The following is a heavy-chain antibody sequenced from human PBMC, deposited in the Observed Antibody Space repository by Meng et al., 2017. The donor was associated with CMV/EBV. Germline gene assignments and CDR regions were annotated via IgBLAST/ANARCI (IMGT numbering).Heavy chain of an antibody. D-gene: IGHD5-24*01. CDR3: ARPADSPHAMASDL. CDR2: VYHSRAT. Sequence: SGDSVISHGYESACTRPPPGQDLVWVGSVYHSRATPYSPSFETRLTIALDMTKNHIPLTLTSATSAATAVYCCARPADSPHAMASDLWGQGTLVTVSS. V-gene: IGHV4-39*02. CDR1: GDSVISHGYE. J-gene: IGHJ5*02.